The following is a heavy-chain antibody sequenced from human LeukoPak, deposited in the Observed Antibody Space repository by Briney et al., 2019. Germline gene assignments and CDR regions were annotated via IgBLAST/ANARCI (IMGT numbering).Heavy chain of an antibody. Sequence: GGSLRLSCAASGFTFSSYEMNWVRQAPGKGLEWVSYISSSGSTIYYADSVKGRFTISRDNAKNSLYLQMNSLRAEDTAVYHCARESGGYGDYVRGSEYYGMDVWGQGTTVTVSS. D-gene: IGHD4-17*01. CDR2: ISSSGSTI. V-gene: IGHV3-48*03. J-gene: IGHJ6*02. CDR3: ARESGGYGDYVRGSEYYGMDV. CDR1: GFTFSSYE.